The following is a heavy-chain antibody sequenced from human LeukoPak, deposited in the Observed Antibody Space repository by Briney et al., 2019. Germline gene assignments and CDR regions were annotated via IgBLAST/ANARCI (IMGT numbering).Heavy chain of an antibody. CDR2: CGSGGSS. J-gene: IGHJ4*02. CDR1: GFTFSSYA. D-gene: IGHD6-19*01. V-gene: IGHV3-23*01. Sequence: GGSLRLSCAASGFTFSSYAMSWVRQAPGEGLEWVSVCGSGGSSYYADSVKGRFTISRDNSKNTLYLQMHSLRAEDTAVYYCAKGHSSGWYLFDYWGQGTLVTVSS. CDR3: AKGHSSGWYLFDY.